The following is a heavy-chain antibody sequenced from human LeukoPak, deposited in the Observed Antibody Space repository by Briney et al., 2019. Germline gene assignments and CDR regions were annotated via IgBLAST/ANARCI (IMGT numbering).Heavy chain of an antibody. V-gene: IGHV3-53*04. CDR1: GFTVSSNY. CDR2: IYSGGST. J-gene: IGHJ6*02. CDR3: ASRYSGSKYYYGMDV. D-gene: IGHD1-26*01. Sequence: GGSLRLSCAASGFTVSSNYMSWVRQAPGKGLEWVSVIYSGGSTYYADSVKGRFTISRHNSKNTLYLQMNSLRAEDTAVYYCASRYSGSKYYYGMDVWGQGTTVTVSS.